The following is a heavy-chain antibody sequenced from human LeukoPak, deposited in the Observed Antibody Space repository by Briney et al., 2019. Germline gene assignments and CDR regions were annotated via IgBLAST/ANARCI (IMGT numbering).Heavy chain of an antibody. CDR1: GFTFSSYA. CDR2: ISYDGSNK. CDR3: AREPHGFYYYYYMDV. J-gene: IGHJ6*03. Sequence: PGGSLRLSCAASGFTFSSYAMHWVRQAPGKGLEWVAVISYDGSNKYYADSVKGRFTISRDNSKNTLYLQMNSLRAEDTAVYYCAREPHGFYYYYYMDVWGKGTTVTVSS. V-gene: IGHV3-30*04.